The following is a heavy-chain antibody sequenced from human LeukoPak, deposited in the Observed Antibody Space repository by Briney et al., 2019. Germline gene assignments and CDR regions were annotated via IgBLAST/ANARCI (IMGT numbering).Heavy chain of an antibody. CDR2: IKQDGSQK. J-gene: IGHJ4*02. D-gene: IGHD3-10*01. CDR3: ARLSGSGPNTVYYFDY. Sequence: PAGSLTLSCAASGFTFSSYWMSWVRQAPGKGLEWVANIKQDGSQKYHVDSVKGRFTISRDNAKNSLYLQMNSLRAEDTAVYYCARLSGSGPNTVYYFDYWGQGTLVTVSS. V-gene: IGHV3-7*01. CDR1: GFTFSSYW.